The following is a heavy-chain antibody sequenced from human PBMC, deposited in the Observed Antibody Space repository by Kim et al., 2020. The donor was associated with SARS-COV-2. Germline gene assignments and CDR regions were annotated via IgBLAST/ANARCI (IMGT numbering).Heavy chain of an antibody. Sequence: ASVKVSCKASGYTFTSYGISWVRQAPGQGLEWMGWISAYNGNTNYAQKLQGRVTMTTDTSTSTAYMELRSLRSDDTAVYYCAIAYYYGSGSTFYYYGMDVWGQGTTVTVSS. CDR2: ISAYNGNT. CDR3: AIAYYYGSGSTFYYYGMDV. V-gene: IGHV1-18*01. D-gene: IGHD3-10*01. CDR1: GYTFTSYG. J-gene: IGHJ6*02.